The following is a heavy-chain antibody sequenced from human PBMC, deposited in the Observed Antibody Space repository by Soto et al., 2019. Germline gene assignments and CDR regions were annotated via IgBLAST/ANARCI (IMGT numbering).Heavy chain of an antibody. CDR1: GYTFTRNW. D-gene: IGHD2-21*02. V-gene: IGHV5-51*01. CDR3: ETPGGRDLNACDV. J-gene: IGHJ3*01. CDR2: IFPIDSDT. Sequence: VESLKISCKGSGYTFTRNWIGWVRQMPGKGLEWMGIIFPIDSDTRYSPSSQGQVTISADNSISTAYLQWSSLKASNTAIYYWETPGGRDLNACDVWGKGTMVTVS.